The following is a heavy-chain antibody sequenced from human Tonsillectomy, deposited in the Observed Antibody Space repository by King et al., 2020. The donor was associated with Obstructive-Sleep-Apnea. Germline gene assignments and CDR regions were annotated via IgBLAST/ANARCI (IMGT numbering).Heavy chain of an antibody. CDR2: IYYIGNT. D-gene: IGHD1-26*01. J-gene: IGHJ4*02. V-gene: IGHV4-39*07. CDR3: ARILKNNVGGLDY. Sequence: QLQESGPGLVKPSETLSLTCTVSVCSISSSSYYWGWIRQPPGKGLEWIGSIYYIGNTYYNPSLKSRVTISVDTSKNQFSLKLSSVTAADTAVYYCARILKNNVGGLDYWGQGTLVTVSS. CDR1: VCSISSSSYY.